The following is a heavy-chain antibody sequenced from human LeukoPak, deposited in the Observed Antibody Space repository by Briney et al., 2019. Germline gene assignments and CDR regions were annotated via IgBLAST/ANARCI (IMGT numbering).Heavy chain of an antibody. CDR2: IKPDGSEK. Sequence: GGSLRLSCAASGFTFSNYWMSWVRQAPGKGLEWVANIKPDGSEKYYVDSVKGRFTISRDNAKNSLYLQMNSLRAEDTAVYYCARIQPKAEEAAPSPFDYWGQGTLVTVSS. D-gene: IGHD6-6*01. CDR1: GFTFSNYW. CDR3: ARIQPKAEEAAPSPFDY. V-gene: IGHV3-7*01. J-gene: IGHJ4*02.